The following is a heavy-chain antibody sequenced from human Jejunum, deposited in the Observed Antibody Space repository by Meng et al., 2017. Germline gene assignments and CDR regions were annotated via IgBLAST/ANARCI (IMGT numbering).Heavy chain of an antibody. D-gene: IGHD2-15*01. J-gene: IGHJ4*02. CDR1: GVSLSSTGMS. V-gene: IGHV2-5*02. Sequence: QITLKESGPTLVKPTQTLTLTCSLAGVSLSSTGMSGGWIRQPPGKALEWLALMYWDDDKRYHPSLMSRLTITKDTSMNHVVLTMTNIDPVDTGTYYCTHRREDPRSAFYYLGYWGRGTLVTVSS. CDR3: THRREDPRSAFYYLGY. CDR2: MYWDDDK.